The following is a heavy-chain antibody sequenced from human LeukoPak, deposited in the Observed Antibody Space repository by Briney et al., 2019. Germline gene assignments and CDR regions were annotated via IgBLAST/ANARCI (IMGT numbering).Heavy chain of an antibody. J-gene: IGHJ4*02. CDR1: GGSISSYY. D-gene: IGHD4-11*01. Sequence: SETLSLTCTVSGGSISSYYWSWIQQPAGKGLEWIGRIYTSGSTNYNPSLKSRVTMSVDTSKNQFSLKLSSVTAADTAVYYCARDGAFTVIGFDYWGQGTLVTVSS. CDR3: ARDGAFTVIGFDY. V-gene: IGHV4-4*07. CDR2: IYTSGST.